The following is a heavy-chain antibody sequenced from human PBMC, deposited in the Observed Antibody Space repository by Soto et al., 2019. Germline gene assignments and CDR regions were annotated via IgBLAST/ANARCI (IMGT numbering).Heavy chain of an antibody. CDR3: ARGAVAGTCGY. CDR2: ISGSGGST. CDR1: GFSFSKYS. Sequence: GGSLRLSCTASGFSFSKYSMNWVRQAPGKGLEWVSAISGSGGSTYYADSVKGRFTISRDNSKNTLYLQMNSLRAEDTAVYYCARGAVAGTCGYWGQGTLVTVSS. V-gene: IGHV3-23*01. D-gene: IGHD6-19*01. J-gene: IGHJ4*02.